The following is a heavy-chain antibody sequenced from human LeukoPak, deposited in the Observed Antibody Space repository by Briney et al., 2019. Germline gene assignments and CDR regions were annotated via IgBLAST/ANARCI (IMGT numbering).Heavy chain of an antibody. CDR3: AGILYGSGSYYTEYYFDY. V-gene: IGHV4-39*01. D-gene: IGHD3-10*01. J-gene: IGHJ4*02. CDR1: GRSLSSSSYY. CDR2: IYYSGST. Sequence: PSETLSLTCTVSGRSLSSSSYYWGWIRQPPGKGLEWIGSIYYSGSTYYNPSLKSRVTISVDTSKNQFSLKLSSVTAADTAVYYCAGILYGSGSYYTEYYFDYWGQGTLVTVSS.